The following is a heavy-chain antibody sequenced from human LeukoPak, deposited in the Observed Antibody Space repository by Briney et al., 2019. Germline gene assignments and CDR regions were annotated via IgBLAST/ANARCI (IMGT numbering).Heavy chain of an antibody. D-gene: IGHD6-13*01. V-gene: IGHV4-34*01. CDR3: AGGSSSWYDPFDY. J-gene: IGHJ4*02. CDR1: GGSFSGYY. Sequence: SETLSLTCAVYGGSFSGYYWSWIRQPPGKGLEWIGEINHSGSTNYNPSLKSRVTISVDTSKNQFSLKLSSVTAADTAVYYCAGGSSSWYDPFDYWGQGTLVTVSS. CDR2: INHSGST.